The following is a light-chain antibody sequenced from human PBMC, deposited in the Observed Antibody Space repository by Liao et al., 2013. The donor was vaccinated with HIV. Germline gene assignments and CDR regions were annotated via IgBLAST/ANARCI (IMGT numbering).Light chain of an antibody. Sequence: SYDLTQPPSVSVSPGQTASITCSGGELGNKYACWYQQKPGQSPVLVIYQDSKRPSGIPERFSGSNSGNTATLTISGTQAMDEADYYCQAWDSSTGVFGTGTKVTVL. J-gene: IGLJ1*01. CDR1: ELGNKY. CDR3: QAWDSSTGV. V-gene: IGLV3-1*01. CDR2: QDS.